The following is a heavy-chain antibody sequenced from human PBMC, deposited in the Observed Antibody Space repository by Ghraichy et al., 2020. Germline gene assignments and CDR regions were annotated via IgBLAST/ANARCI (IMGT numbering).Heavy chain of an antibody. V-gene: IGHV3-15*01. CDR2: IKSKTDGGTT. CDR3: TSRWVTMIVVVMDHDAFDI. D-gene: IGHD3-22*01. Sequence: GGSLRLSCAASGFTFSNAWMSWVRQAPGKGLEWVGRIKSKTDGGTTDYAAPVKGRFTISRDDSKNTLYLQMNSLKTEDTAVYYCTSRWVTMIVVVMDHDAFDIWGQGTMVTVSS. J-gene: IGHJ3*02. CDR1: GFTFSNAW.